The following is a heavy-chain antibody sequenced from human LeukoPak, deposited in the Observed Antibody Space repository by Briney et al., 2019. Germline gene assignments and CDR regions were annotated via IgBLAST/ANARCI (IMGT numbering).Heavy chain of an antibody. CDR3: ARDAVATVGAFDI. J-gene: IGHJ3*02. CDR2: IIPIFGTA. D-gene: IGHD5-12*01. CDR1: GGTFSSYA. Sequence: GASVKVSCKASGGTFSSYAISWVRQAPGQGLEWMGRIIPIFGTANYAQKFQGRVTITTDESTSAAYMELSSLRSEDTAVYYCARDAVATVGAFDIWGQGTMVTVSS. V-gene: IGHV1-69*05.